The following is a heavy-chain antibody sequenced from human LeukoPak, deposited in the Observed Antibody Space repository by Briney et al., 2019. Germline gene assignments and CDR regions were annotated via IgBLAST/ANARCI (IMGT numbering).Heavy chain of an antibody. CDR3: ARGSDRFDP. J-gene: IGHJ5*02. Sequence: SETLSLTCTVSGGSISSYYWSWIRQPPGKGLEWIGYIYYSGSTNYKSSLKSRVSISIDTSKNQFSLKLSSVTAADTAVYYCARGSDRFDPWGQGTLVTVSA. CDR2: IYYSGST. CDR1: GGSISSYY. V-gene: IGHV4-59*01.